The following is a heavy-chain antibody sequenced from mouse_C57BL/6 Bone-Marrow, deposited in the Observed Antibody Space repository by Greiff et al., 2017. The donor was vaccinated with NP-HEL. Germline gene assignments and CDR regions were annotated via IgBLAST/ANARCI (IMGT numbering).Heavy chain of an antibody. Sequence: VMLVESGPGLVAPSQSLSITCTVSGFSLTSYGVDWVRQPPGKDLEWLGVIWGGGSTNYNSALMSRLSISKDNSKSQVFLKMNSLQTDDTAMYYCAKHGGTTVVADWYFDVWGTGTTVTVSS. D-gene: IGHD1-1*01. V-gene: IGHV2-9*01. CDR3: AKHGGTTVVADWYFDV. CDR1: GFSLTSYG. CDR2: IWGGGST. J-gene: IGHJ1*03.